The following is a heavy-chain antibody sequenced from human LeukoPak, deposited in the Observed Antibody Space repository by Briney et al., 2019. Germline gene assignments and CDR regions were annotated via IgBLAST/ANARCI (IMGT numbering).Heavy chain of an antibody. CDR1: GFTFSSYA. CDR3: AKDRRGEYDY. CDR2: ISGSGGST. V-gene: IGHV3-23*01. D-gene: IGHD3-10*01. J-gene: IGHJ4*02. Sequence: VGSLRLSCAASGFTFSSYAMSWVRQAPGKGLEWVPTISGSGGSTCYADSVKGRFTISRDNSKNTLYLQMNSLRAEDTAVYYCAKDRRGEYDYWGQGTLVTVSS.